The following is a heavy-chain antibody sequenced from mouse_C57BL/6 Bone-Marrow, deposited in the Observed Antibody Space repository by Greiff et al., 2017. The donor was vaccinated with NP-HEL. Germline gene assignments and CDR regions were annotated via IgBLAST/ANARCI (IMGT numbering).Heavy chain of an antibody. Sequence: VQLQQSGAELVRPGASVKLSCTASGFNITDDYMHWVKQRPEQGLEWIGWIDPENGDTEYASKFQGKATITADTSSNTAYLQLSSLTSQDTAVYYCTTPSPFRIYYAMDYWGQGTSVTVSS. CDR3: TTPSPFRIYYAMDY. CDR1: GFNITDDY. V-gene: IGHV14-4*01. CDR2: IDPENGDT. J-gene: IGHJ4*01.